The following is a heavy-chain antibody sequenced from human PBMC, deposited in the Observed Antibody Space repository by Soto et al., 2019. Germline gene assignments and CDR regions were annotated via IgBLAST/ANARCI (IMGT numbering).Heavy chain of an antibody. D-gene: IGHD5-12*01. Sequence: QVQLVQSGAEVKKPGSSVKVSCKASGGTFSSYAISWVRQAPGQALEWMGGIIPIFGTANYAQKFQGRVTITAYESTSTAYMELSSLRSEDTAVYYCARYRSGYDRGEWFDPWGQGTLVTVSS. V-gene: IGHV1-69*01. CDR2: IIPIFGTA. J-gene: IGHJ5*02. CDR3: ARYRSGYDRGEWFDP. CDR1: GGTFSSYA.